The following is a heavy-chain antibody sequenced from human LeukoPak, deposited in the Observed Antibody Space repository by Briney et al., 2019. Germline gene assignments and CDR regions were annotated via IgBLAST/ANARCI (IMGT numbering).Heavy chain of an antibody. CDR2: VYTGVST. Sequence: PSETLSLTCSVSGGSISGVTSYWNWFRQPAGKRLEWIGRVYTGVSTTYNPSLEGRVTISVDPSKNHFSLKLTSVTAADTAIYYCARTEVTMAGTFHWGPGTLVTVSS. D-gene: IGHD6-19*01. CDR1: GGSISGVTSY. V-gene: IGHV4-61*02. CDR3: ARTEVTMAGTFH. J-gene: IGHJ4*02.